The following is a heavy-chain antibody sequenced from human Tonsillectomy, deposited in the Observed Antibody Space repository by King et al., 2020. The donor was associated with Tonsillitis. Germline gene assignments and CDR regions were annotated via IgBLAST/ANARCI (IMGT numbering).Heavy chain of an antibody. J-gene: IGHJ6*03. V-gene: IGHV3-9*01. D-gene: IGHD1-26*01. CDR3: AKXXXXQFXXGVGXXYYHMDV. Sequence: VQLVESGGGLVQPGRSLRLSCAASGFTFDAYAMHWVRQAPGKGLEWVSGINWNSGNMGYADSVKGRFTISRDNAKNALYLQMNSLRAKDTGVYYCAKXXXXQFXXGVGXXYYHMDVWXKGTTVTVSS. CDR2: INWNSGNM. CDR1: GFTFDAYA.